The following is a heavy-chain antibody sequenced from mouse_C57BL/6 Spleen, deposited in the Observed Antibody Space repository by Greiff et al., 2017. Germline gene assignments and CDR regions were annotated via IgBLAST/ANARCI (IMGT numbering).Heavy chain of an antibody. CDR2: IDPSDSET. CDR1: GYTFTSYW. J-gene: IGHJ1*03. CDR3: ASSYYSNYDWYFDV. D-gene: IGHD2-5*01. Sequence: QVQLQQPGAELVRPGSSVKLSCKASGYTFTSYWMHWVKQRPIQGLEWIGNIDPSDSETHYNQKFKDKATLTVDKSSSTAYMRLSSLTSEDSAVYYCASSYYSNYDWYFDVWGTGTTVTVSS. V-gene: IGHV1-52*01.